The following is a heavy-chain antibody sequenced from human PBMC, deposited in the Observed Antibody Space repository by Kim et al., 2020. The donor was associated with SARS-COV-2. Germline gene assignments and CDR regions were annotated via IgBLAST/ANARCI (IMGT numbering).Heavy chain of an antibody. CDR2: ITSSSSYT. D-gene: IGHD6-19*01. J-gene: IGHJ3*02. V-gene: IGHV3-11*03. CDR3: ARSVSGAFDI. CDR1: RFTFSDYY. Sequence: GGSLRLSCAASRFTFSDYYMSWIRQAPGKGLEWVSYITSSSSYTNYADSVKGRFTISRDNAKNSLYLQMNSLRAEDTAVYYCARSVSGAFDIWGQGTMVTVSS.